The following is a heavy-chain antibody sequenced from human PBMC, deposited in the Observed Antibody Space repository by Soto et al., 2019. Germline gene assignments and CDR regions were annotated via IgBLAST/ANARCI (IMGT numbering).Heavy chain of an antibody. CDR1: GGTFSSYA. V-gene: IGHV1-69*13. Sequence: SVKVSCKASGGTFSSYAISWVRQAPGQGLEWMGGIIPIFGTANYAQKFQGRVTITADESTSTAYMELSSLRSEDTAVYYCARDFRGYSYGYYYGMDVWGQGTTVTVSS. J-gene: IGHJ6*02. CDR2: IIPIFGTA. D-gene: IGHD5-18*01. CDR3: ARDFRGYSYGYYYGMDV.